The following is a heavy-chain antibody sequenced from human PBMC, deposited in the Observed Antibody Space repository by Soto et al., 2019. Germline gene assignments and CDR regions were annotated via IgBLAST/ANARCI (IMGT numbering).Heavy chain of an antibody. CDR2: ISGSGGST. J-gene: IGHJ4*02. D-gene: IGHD2-2*01. CDR3: AKGAIVVVPAAMLLRPFDY. CDR1: GFTFSSYA. V-gene: IGHV3-23*01. Sequence: EVQLLESGGGLVQPGGSLRLSCAASGFTFSSYAMSWVRQAPGKGLEWVSAISGSGGSTYYADSVKGRFTISRDNSKNALYLQMNSLRAEDTAVYYCAKGAIVVVPAAMLLRPFDYWGQGTLVTVSS.